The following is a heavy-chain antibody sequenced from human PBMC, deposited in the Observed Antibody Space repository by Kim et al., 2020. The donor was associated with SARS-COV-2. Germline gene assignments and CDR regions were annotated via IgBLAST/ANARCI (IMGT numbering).Heavy chain of an antibody. V-gene: IGHV1-69*13. Sequence: SVKVSCKASGGTFSSYAISWVRQAPGQGLEWMGGIIPIFGTANYAQKFQGRVTITADESTSTAYMELSSLRSEDTAVYYCASPYYDILTGYSYYYGMDVWGQGTTVTVSS. CDR1: GGTFSSYA. CDR2: IIPIFGTA. D-gene: IGHD3-9*01. CDR3: ASPYYDILTGYSYYYGMDV. J-gene: IGHJ6*02.